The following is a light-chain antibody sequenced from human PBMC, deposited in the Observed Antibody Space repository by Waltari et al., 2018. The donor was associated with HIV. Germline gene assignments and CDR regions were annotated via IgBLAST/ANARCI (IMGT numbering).Light chain of an antibody. CDR2: WAT. J-gene: IGKJ1*01. Sequence: DIEMTQSPGSLAVSLGARVPITCNPSHRILYIYNNRNYLAWYQQKPGQPPKLLIYWATIRESGVPDRFSGSESGTDFSLTINNLQAEDLAVYYCQQYYSPPWTFGQGTKV. V-gene: IGKV4-1*01. CDR3: QQYYSPPWT. CDR1: HRILYIYNNRNY.